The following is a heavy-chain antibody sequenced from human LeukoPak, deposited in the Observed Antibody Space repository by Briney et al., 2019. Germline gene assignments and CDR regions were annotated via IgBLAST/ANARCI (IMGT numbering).Heavy chain of an antibody. J-gene: IGHJ6*02. Sequence: ASVKVSCKASGYTFTSYGISWVRQAPGQGLEWMGWISAYNGNTNYAQKLQGRVTVTTDTSTSTAYMELRSLRSDDTAVYYCASTTRAAYYYGMDVWGQGTTVTVSS. V-gene: IGHV1-18*01. CDR1: GYTFTSYG. D-gene: IGHD4-17*01. CDR2: ISAYNGNT. CDR3: ASTTRAAYYYGMDV.